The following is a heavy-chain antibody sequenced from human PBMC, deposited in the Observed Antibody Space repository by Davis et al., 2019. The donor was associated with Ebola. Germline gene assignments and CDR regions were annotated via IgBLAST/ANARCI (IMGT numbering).Heavy chain of an antibody. CDR3: ARERGWLHAYYYYMDV. Sequence: PSETLSLTCAVYGGSFSGYYSSWIRQPPGKGLEWIGEINHSGSTNYNPSLKSRVTISVDTSKNQFTLKLSSVTAADTAVYYCARERGWLHAYYYYMDVWGKGTTVTVSS. CDR1: GGSFSGYY. J-gene: IGHJ6*03. D-gene: IGHD5-24*01. CDR2: INHSGST. V-gene: IGHV4-34*01.